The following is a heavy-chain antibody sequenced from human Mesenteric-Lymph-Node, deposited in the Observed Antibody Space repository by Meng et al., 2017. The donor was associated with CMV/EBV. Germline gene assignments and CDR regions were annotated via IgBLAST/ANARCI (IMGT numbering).Heavy chain of an antibody. CDR2: IRSKANSYAT. Sequence: GGSLRLSCAASGFTFSNAWMSWVRQAPGKGLEWVGRIRSKANSYATAYAASVKGRFTISRDDSKNTAYLQMNSLKTEDTAVYYCARDGITIFGISKYYYYGMDVWGQGTTVTVSS. CDR1: GFTFSNAW. V-gene: IGHV3-73*01. CDR3: ARDGITIFGISKYYYYGMDV. J-gene: IGHJ6*02. D-gene: IGHD3-3*01.